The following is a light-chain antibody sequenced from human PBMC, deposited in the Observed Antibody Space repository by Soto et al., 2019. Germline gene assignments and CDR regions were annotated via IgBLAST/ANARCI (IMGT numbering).Light chain of an antibody. J-gene: IGKJ4*01. Sequence: EIVMTQSPATLSVSPGERATLSCRASQSVSSNLAWYQQKPGQAPRLLIYGASTRATGIPARFSSSGSGTEFTLTISSLKSEDFAVYYCQQYNNWPITFGGGTKVEIK. CDR2: GAS. CDR1: QSVSSN. V-gene: IGKV3-15*01. CDR3: QQYNNWPIT.